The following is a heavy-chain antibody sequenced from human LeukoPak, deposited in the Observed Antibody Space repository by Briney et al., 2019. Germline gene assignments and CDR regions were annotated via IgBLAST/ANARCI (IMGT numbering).Heavy chain of an antibody. CDR1: GFTFYSYA. V-gene: IGHV3-23*01. CDR3: ARWKFGESDSPFFSFYFGIDV. Sequence: GGSLRRSGTASGFTFYSYAMSWVRQAPGKGLEWVSAISGSGASTYYADPVKGRFTITRDNSKNMLSLQMNSLTAEDTAVYFCARWKFGESDSPFFSFYFGIDVWGQGTTVTVSS. J-gene: IGHJ6*02. D-gene: IGHD3-10*01. CDR2: ISGSGAST.